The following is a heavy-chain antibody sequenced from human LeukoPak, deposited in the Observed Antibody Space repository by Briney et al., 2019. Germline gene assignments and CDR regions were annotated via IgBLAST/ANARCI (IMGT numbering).Heavy chain of an antibody. J-gene: IGHJ4*02. CDR1: GFTFSSYS. Sequence: GGSLRLSCAASGFTFSSYSMNWVRQAPGKGLEWVSSISSSSSYIYYADSVKGRFTISRDNAKNSLYLQMNSLRAEATAVYYCARGKYCSSTSCCYDYWGQGTLVTVSS. D-gene: IGHD2-2*01. V-gene: IGHV3-21*01. CDR3: ARGKYCSSTSCCYDY. CDR2: ISSSSSYI.